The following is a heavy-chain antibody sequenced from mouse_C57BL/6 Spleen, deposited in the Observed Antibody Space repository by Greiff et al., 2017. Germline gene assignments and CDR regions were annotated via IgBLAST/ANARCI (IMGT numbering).Heavy chain of an antibody. V-gene: IGHV1-78*01. CDR2: IYPRDGST. CDR3: ARSPYYYGSSYYYYAMDY. D-gene: IGHD1-1*01. CDR1: GYTFTDHT. Sequence: QVQLQQSDAELVKPGASVKISCKVSGYTFTDHTIHWMKQRPEQGLEWIGYIYPRDGSTKYNEQFKGQGTLTADKSSSTAYMQLNSLTSEDSAVYFCARSPYYYGSSYYYYAMDYWGQGTSVTVSS. J-gene: IGHJ4*01.